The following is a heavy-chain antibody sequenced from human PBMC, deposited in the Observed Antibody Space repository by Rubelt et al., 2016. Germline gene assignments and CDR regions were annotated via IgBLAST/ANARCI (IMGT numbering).Heavy chain of an antibody. J-gene: IGHJ6*03. CDR3: ARSVNYYYYYMDV. V-gene: IGHV4-39*01. CDR1: SGSVSCNSCY. Sequence: QLQLQESGPGLVKPSETLSLTCTVSSGSVSCNSCYWGWIRQSPGKGLEWIGSIYYDGNTYYNPSLKSRVTISVDTSKNHSSRKLSSVTAADTAVYYCARSVNYYYYYMDVWGKGTTVTVSS. CDR2: IYYDGNT.